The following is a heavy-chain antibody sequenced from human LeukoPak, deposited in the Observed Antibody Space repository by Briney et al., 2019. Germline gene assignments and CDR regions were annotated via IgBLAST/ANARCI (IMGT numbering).Heavy chain of an antibody. J-gene: IGHJ5*02. CDR1: GYTFTDYW. CDR2: IYPGDSDT. CDR3: ALAVPKYFDP. Sequence: GESLKISCKGSGYTFTDYWIGWVRQMPGKGPEWMGIIYPGDSDTRYSPSFQGQVTISADKSINTAYLQWSSLKASDAATYYCALAVPKYFDPWGQGTLVTVSS. D-gene: IGHD2-15*01. V-gene: IGHV5-51*01.